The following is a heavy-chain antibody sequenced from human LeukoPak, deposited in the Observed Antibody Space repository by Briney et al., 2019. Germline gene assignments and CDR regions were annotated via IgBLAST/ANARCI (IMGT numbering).Heavy chain of an antibody. CDR1: GVSISSSNW. Sequence: SGTLSLTCVVSGVSISSSNWWSWVRQSPGKGLEWIGEIYHSGSTNYNPSLKSRVTISLDKSKNQFSLKLSSVTAADTAVYYCAREDYSNYGIFDYWGQGTLVTVSS. CDR3: AREDYSNYGIFDY. V-gene: IGHV4-4*02. CDR2: IYHSGST. J-gene: IGHJ4*02. D-gene: IGHD4-11*01.